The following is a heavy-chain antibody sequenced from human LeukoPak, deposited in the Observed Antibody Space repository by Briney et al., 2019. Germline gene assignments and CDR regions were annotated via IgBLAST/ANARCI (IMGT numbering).Heavy chain of an antibody. CDR2: IKPDGIDK. D-gene: IGHD5-24*01. Sequence: GGSLRLSCVGSGFTFRNHWVNWVRQSPRKRLEWVANIKPDGIDKYYVDSARGRSTVSRDNAKNSAFLQMNSLRAEDTAIYYCATISAQTFDIWGQGTLVSVSS. CDR1: GFTFRNHW. J-gene: IGHJ3*02. CDR3: ATISAQTFDI. V-gene: IGHV3-7*01.